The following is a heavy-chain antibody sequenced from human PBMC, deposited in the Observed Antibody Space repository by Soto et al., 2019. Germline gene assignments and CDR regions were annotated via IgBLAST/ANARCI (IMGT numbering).Heavy chain of an antibody. CDR3: TRHMSPNLAGAGT. CDR2: ISSSGDNT. D-gene: IGHD6-19*01. CDR1: GFTFGSYA. Sequence: SLRLSCSASGFTFGSYAMHWVRQAPGKGLEYVSAISSSGDNTYYPDPVKGRFTISRDNSKNTLYLQMSSLRVEDTAVCYCTRHMSPNLAGAGTWGQGTQVIVSS. V-gene: IGHV3-64D*08. J-gene: IGHJ4*02.